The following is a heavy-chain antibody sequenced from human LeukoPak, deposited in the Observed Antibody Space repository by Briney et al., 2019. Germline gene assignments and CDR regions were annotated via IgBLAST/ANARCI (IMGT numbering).Heavy chain of an antibody. D-gene: IGHD2-21*02. V-gene: IGHV1-2*02. Sequence: ASMTVSCKASGYTFSDYYMHWVRQAPGQGPEWMGWINPNSGGTNYEQKLQGRVTMTWDTSISTAYMELSRLRFDDPAVYYCARGVMVTALWSEKWFEFWGQGTLVTVSS. CDR3: ARGVMVTALWSEKWFEF. CDR2: INPNSGGT. CDR1: GYTFSDYY. J-gene: IGHJ5*01.